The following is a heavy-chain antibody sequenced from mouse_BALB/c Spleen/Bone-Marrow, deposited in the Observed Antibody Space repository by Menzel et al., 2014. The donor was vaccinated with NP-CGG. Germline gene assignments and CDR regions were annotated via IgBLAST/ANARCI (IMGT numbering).Heavy chain of an antibody. J-gene: IGHJ3*01. CDR3: ARSTMITEGFAY. D-gene: IGHD2-4*01. Sequence: VKLQESGPGLVAPSQSLSFTCTVSGFSLTTYGVHWVRQPPGKGLGWLGVIWAGGGTNYNSALMSRLSISKDNSKSQVFLKMNSLQTDDTAMYYCARSTMITEGFAYWGQGTLVTVSA. CDR1: GFSLTTYG. V-gene: IGHV2-9*02. CDR2: IWAGGGT.